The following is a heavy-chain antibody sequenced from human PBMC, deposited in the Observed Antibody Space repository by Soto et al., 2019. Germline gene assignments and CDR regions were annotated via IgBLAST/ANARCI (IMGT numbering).Heavy chain of an antibody. J-gene: IGHJ4*02. CDR2: ISAYDGNT. CDR3: ASDLGELVGADY. D-gene: IGHD3-3*01. Sequence: QVQLVQSGAEVKKPGASVKVSCKASGYTFTSYGISWVRQAPGQGLEWMGWISAYDGNTNYAQKLQGRVTMTTDTTTSTGYMELRRLRSDGTGVDYCASDLGELVGADYWGQGTLVTVSS. V-gene: IGHV1-18*01. CDR1: GYTFTSYG.